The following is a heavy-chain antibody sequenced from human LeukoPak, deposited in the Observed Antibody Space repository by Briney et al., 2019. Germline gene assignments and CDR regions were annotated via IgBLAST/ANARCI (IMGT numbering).Heavy chain of an antibody. Sequence: SVKVSCKASGGTFSSYAISWVRQAPGQGLEWMGGIIPIFGKENYAQKFQGRVTITTDESTSTAYMELSSLRSEDTAVYYCAGSGTVQLERRGGVSFDYWGQGTLVTVSS. J-gene: IGHJ4*02. V-gene: IGHV1-69*05. CDR2: IIPIFGKE. CDR1: GGTFSSYA. CDR3: AGSGTVQLERRGGVSFDY. D-gene: IGHD1-1*01.